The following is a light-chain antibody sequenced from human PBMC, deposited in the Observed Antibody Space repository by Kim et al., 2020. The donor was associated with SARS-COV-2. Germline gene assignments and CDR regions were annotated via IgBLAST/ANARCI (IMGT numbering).Light chain of an antibody. CDR3: QQYDNDPYT. CDR2: KAS. CDR1: QSISSR. J-gene: IGKJ2*01. Sequence: DIQMTQSPSTLSASVGDRVTITCRASQSISSRLAWYQQKPGKAPKLVICKASNLESGVPSRFSGSGSGSDFILTISSLQPDDFATYYCQQYDNDPYTFGQGTKLEI. V-gene: IGKV1-5*03.